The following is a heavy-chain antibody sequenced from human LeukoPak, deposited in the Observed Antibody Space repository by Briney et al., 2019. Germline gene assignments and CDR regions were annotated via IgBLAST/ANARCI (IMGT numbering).Heavy chain of an antibody. J-gene: IGHJ4*02. CDR2: IIPILGIA. CDR3: ARPAPGYYYGSASPGQFVY. Sequence: SVKVSCKATGGTFSSYAISWVRQAPGQGFEWMGGIIPILGIANYAQKFQGRVTITADKSTSTAYMELSSLRSEDTAVYYCARPAPGYYYGSASPGQFVYWGQRTLVTVSS. D-gene: IGHD3-10*01. V-gene: IGHV1-69*04. CDR1: GGTFSSYA.